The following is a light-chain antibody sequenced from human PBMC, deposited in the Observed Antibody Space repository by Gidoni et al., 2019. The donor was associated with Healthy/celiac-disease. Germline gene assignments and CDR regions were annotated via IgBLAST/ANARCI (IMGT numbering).Light chain of an antibody. Sequence: EIVMTQSPATLSVSPGERATLSCRASQIVSSNLAWDQQKPGQAPRLLIYGASTRATGIPARFSGSGSGTEFTLTISSLHSEDFAVYYCQQYNNWPPLTFGGGTKVEIK. V-gene: IGKV3-15*01. J-gene: IGKJ4*01. CDR2: GAS. CDR1: QIVSSN. CDR3: QQYNNWPPLT.